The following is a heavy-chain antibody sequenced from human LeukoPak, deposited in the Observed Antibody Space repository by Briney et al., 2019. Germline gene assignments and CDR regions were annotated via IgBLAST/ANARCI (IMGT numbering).Heavy chain of an antibody. J-gene: IGHJ3*02. CDR2: IYYTGAT. CDR1: GGFINSYY. CDR3: ARDRRESSKPNDAFDI. D-gene: IGHD4-11*01. V-gene: IGHV4-59*01. Sequence: SETLSLTCSVSGGFINSYYWSWIRQSPGKGLEWIGYIYYTGATYYNPSLESRVTISIDTSKRQLSLELRSVTAADSAVYFCARDRRESSKPNDAFDIWGRGTMVTVSA.